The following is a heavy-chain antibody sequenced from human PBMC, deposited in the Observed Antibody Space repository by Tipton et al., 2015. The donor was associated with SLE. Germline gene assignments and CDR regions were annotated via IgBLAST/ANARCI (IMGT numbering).Heavy chain of an antibody. V-gene: IGHV4-38-2*02. CDR3: ARDLGGATPFDY. J-gene: IGHJ4*02. D-gene: IGHD1-26*01. CDR2: INHSGST. Sequence: TLSLTCAVSGYSISSGYYWSWIRQPPGKGLEWIGEINHSGSTNYNPSLKSRVTISVDTSKNQFSLKLSSVTAADTAVYYCARDLGGATPFDYWGQGTLVTVSS. CDR1: GYSISSGYY.